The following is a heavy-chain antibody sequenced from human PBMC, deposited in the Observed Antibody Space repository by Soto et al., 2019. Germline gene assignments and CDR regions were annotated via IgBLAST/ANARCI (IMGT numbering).Heavy chain of an antibody. J-gene: IGHJ4*02. Sequence: QVQLQEPGPRLVEPSQTLSLTCTVSGGSISSGDYYWSWIRQPPGTGLEWIGHIYNSGSTYSNPSLKSRVTISVVMSKNQFSLNLSSVTAGYTAVEYCAGGPSGDKVYYWGQGTLVTVSS. CDR1: GGSISSGDYY. CDR3: AGGPSGDKVYY. CDR2: IYNSGST. D-gene: IGHD1-26*01. V-gene: IGHV4-30-4*01.